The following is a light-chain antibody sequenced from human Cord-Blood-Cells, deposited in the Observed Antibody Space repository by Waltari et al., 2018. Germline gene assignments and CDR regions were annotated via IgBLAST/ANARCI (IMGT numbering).Light chain of an antibody. Sequence: SSDVGGYNYVSWYQQHPGKAPKLMIYDVSNRPSGVSNRFSGSKSGNTASLTISGLQAEDEADYYCSSYTSSSTVVFGGGTKLTVL. CDR1: SSDVGGYNY. J-gene: IGLJ2*01. V-gene: IGLV2-14*04. CDR2: DVS. CDR3: SSYTSSSTVV.